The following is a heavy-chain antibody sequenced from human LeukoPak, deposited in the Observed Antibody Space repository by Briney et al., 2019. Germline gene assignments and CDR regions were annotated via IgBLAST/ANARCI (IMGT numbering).Heavy chain of an antibody. Sequence: ASVKVSCKASGYTFTSYYMHWVRQAPGQGLEWMGIINPSGGSTSYAQKFQGRVTMTRDTSTSTVYMELSSLRSEDTAVYYCARGPRGPYYYYYMDVWGKGTTVTVSS. CDR3: ARGPRGPYYYYYMDV. D-gene: IGHD3-10*01. CDR2: INPSGGST. V-gene: IGHV1-46*01. J-gene: IGHJ6*03. CDR1: GYTFTSYY.